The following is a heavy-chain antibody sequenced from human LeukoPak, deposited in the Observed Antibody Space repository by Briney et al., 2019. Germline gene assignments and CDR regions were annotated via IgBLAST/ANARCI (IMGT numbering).Heavy chain of an antibody. CDR2: IYGGGNI. Sequence: GGSLRLSCAASGFTVSSNYMNWVRQAPGKGLEWVSVIYGGGNIYYADSVKGRFTISRDNSRNTLYLQMNSLRGDDTAVYYCAKDVGKWESLHFFDYWGQGTLVTVSS. D-gene: IGHD1-26*01. CDR3: AKDVGKWESLHFFDY. CDR1: GFTVSSNY. V-gene: IGHV3-53*01. J-gene: IGHJ4*02.